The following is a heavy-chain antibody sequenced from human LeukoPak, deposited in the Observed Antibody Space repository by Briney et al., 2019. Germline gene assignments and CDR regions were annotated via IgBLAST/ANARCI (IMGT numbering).Heavy chain of an antibody. Sequence: SETLSLTCTVSGGSISSSDYYWGWIRQPPGKGLEWIGTIYYTGSTSYNPSLKGRVTISVDTSKNQFSLKLSSVTAADTAVYYCARAVVGLVITAGSDYYMDVWGKGTTVTVSS. CDR2: IYYTGST. CDR3: ARAVVGLVITAGSDYYMDV. D-gene: IGHD3/OR15-3a*01. J-gene: IGHJ6*03. V-gene: IGHV4-39*07. CDR1: GGSISSSDYY.